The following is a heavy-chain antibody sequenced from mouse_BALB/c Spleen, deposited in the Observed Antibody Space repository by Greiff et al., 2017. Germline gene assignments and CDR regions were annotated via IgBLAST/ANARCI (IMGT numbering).Heavy chain of an antibody. CDR1: GYAFTNYL. Sequence: QVQLQQSGAELVRPGTSVKVSCKASGYAFTNYLIEWVKQRPGQGLEWIGVINPGSGGTNYNEKFKGKATLTADKSSSTAYMQLSSLTSDDSAVYFCARSGLGRPAYWGQGTLVTVSA. CDR3: ARSGLGRPAY. V-gene: IGHV1-54*01. J-gene: IGHJ3*01. CDR2: INPGSGGT. D-gene: IGHD4-1*01.